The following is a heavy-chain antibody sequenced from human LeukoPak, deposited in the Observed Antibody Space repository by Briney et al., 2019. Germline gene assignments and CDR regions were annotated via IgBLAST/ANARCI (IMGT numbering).Heavy chain of an antibody. J-gene: IGHJ4*02. V-gene: IGHV1-46*01. CDR1: GYTFTSYY. CDR2: INPSGGST. D-gene: IGHD2-2*02. Sequence: ASVKVSCKASGYTFTSYYMHWVRQAPGQGLEWLGIINPSGGSTSYAQKFQGRVTMTRDTSTSTAYMELRSLRSDDTAVYYCARELLHPTYYFDYWGQGTLVTVSS. CDR3: ARELLHPTYYFDY.